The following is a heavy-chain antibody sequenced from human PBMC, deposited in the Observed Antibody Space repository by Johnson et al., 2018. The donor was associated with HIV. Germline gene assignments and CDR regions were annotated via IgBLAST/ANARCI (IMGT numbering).Heavy chain of an antibody. CDR1: GFTFSDYY. CDR3: AKDSITMELGALDI. J-gene: IGHJ3*02. D-gene: IGHD3-10*01. V-gene: IGHV3-23*04. Sequence: VQLVEFGGGLVNPGGSLRLSCAASGFTFSDYYMSWIRQAPGKGLEWVSAISGSGGSTYYADSVKGRFTISRDNSKNTLYLQMSRLRAEDTAVYYCAKDSITMELGALDIWGQGTMVTVSS. CDR2: ISGSGGST.